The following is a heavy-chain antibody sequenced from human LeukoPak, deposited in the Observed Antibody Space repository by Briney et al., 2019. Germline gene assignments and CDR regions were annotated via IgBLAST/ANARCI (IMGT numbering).Heavy chain of an antibody. CDR3: ARGGLPRDYYGSGSYYPLDY. V-gene: IGHV1-8*01. CDR1: GYTFTSYD. CDR2: MNPNSGNT. D-gene: IGHD3-10*01. Sequence: ASVKVSCKASGYTFTSYDINWVRQATGQGLEWMGWMNPNSGNTGYAQKFQGRVTMTRNTSISTAYMELSSLRSEDTAVYYCARGGLPRDYYGSGSYYPLDYWGQGTLVTVSS. J-gene: IGHJ4*02.